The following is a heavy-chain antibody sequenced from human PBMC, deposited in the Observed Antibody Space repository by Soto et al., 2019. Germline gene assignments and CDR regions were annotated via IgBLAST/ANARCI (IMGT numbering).Heavy chain of an antibody. CDR3: AANRGYNYYYGMDV. Sequence: GGSLRLSCAASGFTFSSYAMHWVRQAPGKGLEWVAVISYDGSTYYADSVKGRFTISRDNSKNTLYLQMNSLRAEDTAVYYCAANRGYNYYYGMDVWGQGTTVTVSS. CDR2: ISYDGST. D-gene: IGHD3-22*01. V-gene: IGHV3-30-3*01. CDR1: GFTFSSYA. J-gene: IGHJ6*02.